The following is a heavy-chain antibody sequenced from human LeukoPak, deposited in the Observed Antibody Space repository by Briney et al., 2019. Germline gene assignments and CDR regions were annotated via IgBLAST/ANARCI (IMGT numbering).Heavy chain of an antibody. Sequence: ASVKVSCKASGGTFSSYAISWVRQAPGQGLEWMGGTIPIFGTANYAQKFQGRVTITADKSTSTAYMELSSLRSEDTAVYYCARVPLYCSGGSCYVGDYYYYYMDVWGKGTTVTVSS. J-gene: IGHJ6*03. CDR1: GGTFSSYA. D-gene: IGHD2-15*01. V-gene: IGHV1-69*06. CDR3: ARVPLYCSGGSCYVGDYYYYYMDV. CDR2: TIPIFGTA.